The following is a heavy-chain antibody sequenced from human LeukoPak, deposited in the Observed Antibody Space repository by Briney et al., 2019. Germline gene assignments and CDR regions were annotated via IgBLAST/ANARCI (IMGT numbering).Heavy chain of an antibody. V-gene: IGHV4-39*07. CDR3: ARSVGHTGAFDI. CDR2: IYYSGST. Sequence: PSETLSLTCTVSGGSISSYYWGWIRQPPGKGLEWIGSIYYSGSTYYNPSLKSRVTISVDTSKNQFSLKLSSVTAADTAVYYCARSVGHTGAFDIWGQGTMVTVSS. J-gene: IGHJ3*02. CDR1: GGSISSYY. D-gene: IGHD5/OR15-5a*01.